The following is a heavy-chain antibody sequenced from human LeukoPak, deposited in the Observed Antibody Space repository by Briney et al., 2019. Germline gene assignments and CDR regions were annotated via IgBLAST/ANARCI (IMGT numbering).Heavy chain of an antibody. J-gene: IGHJ3*02. CDR3: ARDWGPYYYGSGSYPDAFDI. V-gene: IGHV1-24*01. Sequence: ASVKVSCKVSGYTLTELSMHWVRQAPGKGLEWMGGFDPEDGETIYAQKFQGRVTMTEDTSTDTAYMELRSLRSDDTAVYYCARDWGPYYYGSGSYPDAFDIWGQGTMVTVSS. D-gene: IGHD3-10*01. CDR1: GYTLTELS. CDR2: FDPEDGET.